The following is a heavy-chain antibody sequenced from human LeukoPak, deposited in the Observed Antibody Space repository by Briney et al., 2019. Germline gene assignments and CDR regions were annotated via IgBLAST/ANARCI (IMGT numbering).Heavy chain of an antibody. CDR2: IYHSGST. CDR1: GGSISSGGYY. Sequence: PSEALSLTCTVSGGSISSGGYYWSWIRQPPGKGLEWIGYIYHSGSTYYNPSLKSRVTISVDRSKNQFSLKLSSVTAADTAVYYCARGDYGDYGAYWYFDLWGRGTLVTVSS. CDR3: ARGDYGDYGAYWYFDL. J-gene: IGHJ2*01. V-gene: IGHV4-30-2*01. D-gene: IGHD4-17*01.